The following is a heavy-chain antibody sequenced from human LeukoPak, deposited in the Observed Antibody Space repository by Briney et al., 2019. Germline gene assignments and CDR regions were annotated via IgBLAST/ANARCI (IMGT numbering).Heavy chain of an antibody. J-gene: IGHJ4*02. D-gene: IGHD6-13*01. Sequence: GGSLRLSCAASGFTFTSYGFYWVRQAPGKGLEWVALIWYDGSKKYYADSVKGRFTISRDNSKGTLYLQMDTLRAEDTAVYHCARDLGHYGSSGGSFFDYWGQGTLVTVSS. CDR1: GFTFTSYG. V-gene: IGHV3-33*01. CDR2: IWYDGSKK. CDR3: ARDLGHYGSSGGSFFDY.